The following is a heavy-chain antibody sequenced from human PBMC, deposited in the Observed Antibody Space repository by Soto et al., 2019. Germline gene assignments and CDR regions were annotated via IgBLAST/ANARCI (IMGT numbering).Heavy chain of an antibody. Sequence: NPSETLSLTCAVSGGSISSGGYSWSWIRQPPGKGLEWIGYIYHSGSTYYNPSLKSRVTISVDRSKNQFSLKLSSVTAADTAVYYCALITMISGRAFDIWGQGTMVTVSS. D-gene: IGHD3-22*01. CDR2: IYHSGST. V-gene: IGHV4-30-2*01. CDR3: ALITMISGRAFDI. J-gene: IGHJ3*02. CDR1: GGSISSGGYS.